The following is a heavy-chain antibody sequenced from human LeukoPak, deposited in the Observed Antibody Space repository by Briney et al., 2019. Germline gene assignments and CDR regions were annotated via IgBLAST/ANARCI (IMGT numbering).Heavy chain of an antibody. J-gene: IGHJ3*02. CDR1: GGSISSYY. D-gene: IGHD5-24*01. Sequence: SETLSLTCTVSGGSISSYYWSWIRQPPGKGLEWIGYIYYSGSTNYNPSLKSRVTISVDTSKNQFSLKLSSVTAADTAVYYCAREVEMATSVAFDIWAKGQWSPSLQ. CDR2: IYYSGST. V-gene: IGHV4-59*01. CDR3: AREVEMATSVAFDI.